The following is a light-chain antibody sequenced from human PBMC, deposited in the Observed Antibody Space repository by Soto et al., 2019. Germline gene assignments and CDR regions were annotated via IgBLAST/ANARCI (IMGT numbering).Light chain of an antibody. Sequence: QSALTQPASVSGSPGQSITISCTGTISDVGGYNFVSWYQQYPGKAPKLMICDVSNRPSGVSNRFSGSKSGNTDSLTISGLQAEDEADYYCSSFTGSNYVFGTGTKLTVL. J-gene: IGLJ1*01. CDR1: ISDVGGYNF. V-gene: IGLV2-14*03. CDR3: SSFTGSNYV. CDR2: DVS.